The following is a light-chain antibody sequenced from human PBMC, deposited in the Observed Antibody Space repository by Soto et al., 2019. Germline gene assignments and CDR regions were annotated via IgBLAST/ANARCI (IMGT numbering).Light chain of an antibody. CDR2: DVS. Sequence: QSALTQPRSVSGSPGQSVTISCTGTSSDVGRYNYVSWYQHHPGKVPNLMIYDVSQRPSGVPDRFSASKSGNTASLTISGLQAGDEADYYCCSYAYNYVVFGGGTKLTVL. J-gene: IGLJ2*01. CDR1: SSDVGRYNY. V-gene: IGLV2-11*01. CDR3: CSYAYNYVV.